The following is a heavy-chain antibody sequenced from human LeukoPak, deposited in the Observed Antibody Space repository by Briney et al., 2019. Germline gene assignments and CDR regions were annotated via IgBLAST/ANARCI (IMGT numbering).Heavy chain of an antibody. CDR1: GGSISSYY. J-gene: IGHJ4*02. V-gene: IGHV4-59*08. CDR3: ARGGDAKGFDY. CDR2: IYYSGST. D-gene: IGHD2-2*01. Sequence: SETLSLTCTVSGGSISSYYWSWIRQPPGKGLEWIGYIYYSGSTNYNPSLKSRVTISVDTSKNQFSLKLSSVTAADTAVYYCARGGDAKGFDYWGQGTLVTVPS.